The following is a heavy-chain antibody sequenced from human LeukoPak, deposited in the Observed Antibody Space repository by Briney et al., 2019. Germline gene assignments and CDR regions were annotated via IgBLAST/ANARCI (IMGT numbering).Heavy chain of an antibody. V-gene: IGHV3-23*01. D-gene: IGHD3-10*01. CDR2: ISGSGGST. CDR3: AKERSMVRGVNWFDP. J-gene: IGHJ5*02. CDR1: GFTFSSYA. Sequence: GGSLRLSCAASGFTFSSYAMSWVRQAPGNGLEWVSGISGSGGSTYYADSVKGRFTISRDNSKNTLYLQMNSLRAEDTAVYYCAKERSMVRGVNWFDPWGQGTLVTVSS.